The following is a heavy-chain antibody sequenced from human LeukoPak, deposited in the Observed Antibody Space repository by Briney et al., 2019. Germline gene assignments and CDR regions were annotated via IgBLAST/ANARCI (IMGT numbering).Heavy chain of an antibody. D-gene: IGHD6-19*01. V-gene: IGHV3-48*03. CDR2: ISSSGSPI. Sequence: GGSLRLSCAASGFTFSSYEMNWVRQAPGKGLEWVSYISSSGSPIYYADSVEGRFTISRDNAKNSLYLQMNSLRAEDTAVYYCVLRGAVAAADFWGRGTLVTVS. CDR3: VLRGAVAAADF. CDR1: GFTFSSYE. J-gene: IGHJ4*02.